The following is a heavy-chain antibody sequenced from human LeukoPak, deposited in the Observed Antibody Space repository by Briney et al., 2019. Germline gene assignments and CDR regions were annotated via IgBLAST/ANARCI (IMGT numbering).Heavy chain of an antibody. Sequence: ASVKVSCKAPGYTFTDYYMHWVRQAPGEGLECMGWINPNSGGTNYAQKFQGRISMTRDTSINTAYMELTRLRSDDTAVYYCARMLAPATAIHGRLGVHLPYWGQGTLVTVSS. D-gene: IGHD2-2*02. CDR2: INPNSGGT. CDR3: ARMLAPATAIHGRLGVHLPY. V-gene: IGHV1-2*02. CDR1: GYTFTDYY. J-gene: IGHJ4*02.